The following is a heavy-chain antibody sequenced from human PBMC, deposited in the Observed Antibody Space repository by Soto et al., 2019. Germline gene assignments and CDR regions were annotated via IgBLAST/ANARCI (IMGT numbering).Heavy chain of an antibody. V-gene: IGHV1-58*01. CDR1: GFTFTSSA. Sequence: SVKVSCKASGFTFTSSAVQWVRQARGQRLEGIGWIVVGSGNTNYAQKFQERVTITRDMSTSTAYMELSSLRSEDTAVYYCAAITIPDTHPPDVWGQGTTVTVSS. D-gene: IGHD3-3*01. CDR2: IVVGSGNT. CDR3: AAITIPDTHPPDV. J-gene: IGHJ6*02.